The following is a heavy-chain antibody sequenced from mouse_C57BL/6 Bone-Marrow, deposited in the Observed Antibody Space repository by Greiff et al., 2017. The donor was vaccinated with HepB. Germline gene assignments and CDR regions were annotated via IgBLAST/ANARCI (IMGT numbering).Heavy chain of an antibody. D-gene: IGHD3-3*01. Sequence: QVQLQQPGAELVMPGASVKLSCKASGYTFTSYWMHWVKQRPGQGLEWIGEIDPSDSYTNYNQKFKGKSTLTVDKSSSTAYMQLSSLTSEDSAVYYCARERALPDPAGFAYWGQGTLVTVSA. CDR2: IDPSDSYT. CDR1: GYTFTSYW. CDR3: ARERALPDPAGFAY. J-gene: IGHJ3*01. V-gene: IGHV1-69*01.